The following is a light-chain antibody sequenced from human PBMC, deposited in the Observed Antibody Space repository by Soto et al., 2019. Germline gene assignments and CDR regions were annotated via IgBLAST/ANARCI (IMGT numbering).Light chain of an antibody. J-gene: IGKJ5*01. CDR1: QSISSY. CDR3: QQSYSTRIT. Sequence: DIQITQSPSSLSASVGDRVTITCRASQSISSYLNWYQQKPGKAPKLLIYAASSLQSGVPSRFSGSGSGTDFTLTISSLQPEDFATYYCQQSYSTRITFGQGTRLEI. CDR2: AAS. V-gene: IGKV1-39*01.